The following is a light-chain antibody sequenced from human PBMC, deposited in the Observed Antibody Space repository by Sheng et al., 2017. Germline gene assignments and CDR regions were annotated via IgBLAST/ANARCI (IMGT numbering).Light chain of an antibody. CDR3: QQYDNLLLT. CDR1: LDIGLY. Sequence: DIQMTQSPSSLSASAGDSVTITCQASLDIGLYLNWYQQKPGKAPKVLVHDVSILKPGVPSRFSGSGSGTHFTFTISSLQPEDLATYYCQQYDNLLLTFGGGTNVGI. J-gene: IGKJ4*01. V-gene: IGKV1-33*01. CDR2: DVS.